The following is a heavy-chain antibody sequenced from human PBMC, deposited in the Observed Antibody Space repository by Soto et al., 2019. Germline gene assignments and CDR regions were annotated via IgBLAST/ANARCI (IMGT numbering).Heavy chain of an antibody. CDR2: ISAYNGNT. CDR3: ARTYYDFWSGDYTGWYFDL. V-gene: IGHV1-18*01. J-gene: IGHJ2*01. CDR1: GYTFTSYG. D-gene: IGHD3-3*01. Sequence: GASVKVSCKASGYTFTSYGISWVRQAPGQGLEWMGWISAYNGNTNYAQKLQGRVTMTTDTSTSTAYMELRSLRSDDTAVYYCARTYYDFWSGDYTGWYFDLWGRGTLVTVSS.